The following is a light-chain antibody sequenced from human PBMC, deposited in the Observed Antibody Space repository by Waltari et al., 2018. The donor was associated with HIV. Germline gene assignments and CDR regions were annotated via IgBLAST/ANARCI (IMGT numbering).Light chain of an antibody. V-gene: IGLV3-27*01. CDR1: ILAKKY. CDR3: YSAENYIWV. Sequence: SFELTPPSSVSVSPGQTARITCSGDILAKKYVRWLQQRPGQAPFLIIFKDKERPSGIPERFAGSSRGTAVTLTISGVQVEYEAAYYCYSAENYIWVFGGGTRLTVL. J-gene: IGLJ3*02. CDR2: KDK.